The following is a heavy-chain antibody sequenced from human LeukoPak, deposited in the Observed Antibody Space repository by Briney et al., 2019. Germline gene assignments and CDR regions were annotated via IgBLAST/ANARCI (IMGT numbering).Heavy chain of an antibody. Sequence: GGSLRLSCAASGFTFSSYGMHWVRQAPGKGLEWVAVISYDGSNKYYADSVKGRFTISRDNSKNTLYLQMNSLRAEDTAVYYCARDIAAAGLLRYYGMDVWGQGTTVTVSS. J-gene: IGHJ6*02. V-gene: IGHV3-30*12. CDR1: GFTFSSYG. CDR3: ARDIAAAGLLRYYGMDV. CDR2: ISYDGSNK. D-gene: IGHD6-13*01.